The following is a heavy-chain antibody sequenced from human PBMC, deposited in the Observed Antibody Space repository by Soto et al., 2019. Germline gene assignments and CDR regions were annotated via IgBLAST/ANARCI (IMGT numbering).Heavy chain of an antibody. J-gene: IGHJ4*02. CDR1: GFTVSNNY. CDR3: AREDSGSYYADY. V-gene: IGHV3-53*04. Sequence: EVPLVESGGGLVQPGGSLRLSCAASGFTVSNNYMTWVRQAPGKGLEWVSVIYSGGSTYYADSVKGRFTISRHNSKNTLYLQMNSLSAEDTAVYYCAREDSGSYYADYWGQGTLVTVSS. D-gene: IGHD1-26*01. CDR2: IYSGGST.